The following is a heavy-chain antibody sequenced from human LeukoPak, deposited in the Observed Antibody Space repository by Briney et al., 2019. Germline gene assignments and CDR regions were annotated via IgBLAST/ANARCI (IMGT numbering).Heavy chain of an antibody. D-gene: IGHD3-3*01. CDR2: INHSGST. J-gene: IGHJ6*02. V-gene: IGHV4-34*01. CDR1: GGSFSGYY. CDR3: ARGLTIFGVDYYYYGMDV. Sequence: SETLSLTCAVYGGSFSGYYWSWIRQPPGKGLEWIGEINHSGSTNYNPSLKSRVTISVDTSKNQFSLKLSSVTAADTAVYYCARGLTIFGVDYYYYGMDVWGQGTTVTVS.